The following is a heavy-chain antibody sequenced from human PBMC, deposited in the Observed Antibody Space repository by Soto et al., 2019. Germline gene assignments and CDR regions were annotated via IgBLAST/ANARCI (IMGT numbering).Heavy chain of an antibody. Sequence: QVQLVESGGGVVQPGRSLRLSCAASGFTFSSYAMHWVRQAPGKGLEWVAVISYDGSNTYHADSVKGRFTISRANSKIKQHLQMDSLKTEATAIYYCAGNYFGSGSRGGGADHWGQGTLVTVSS. V-gene: IGHV3-30-3*01. CDR2: ISYDGSNT. J-gene: IGHJ4*02. CDR1: GFTFSSYA. CDR3: AGNYFGSGSRGGGADH. D-gene: IGHD3-10*01.